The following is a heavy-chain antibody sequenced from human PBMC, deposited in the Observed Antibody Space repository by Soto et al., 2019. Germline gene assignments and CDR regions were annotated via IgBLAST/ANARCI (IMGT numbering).Heavy chain of an antibody. D-gene: IGHD6-6*01. V-gene: IGHV1-69*01. CDR3: ARVPGVGLAARSGYAFDI. Sequence: VQLVQSGAEVKKPGSSVKVSCKASGGTFSSYAISWVRQAPGQGLEWMGGIIPIFGTANYAQKFQGRVTITADESTSTAYMELSSLRSEDTAVYYCARVPGVGLAARSGYAFDIWGQGTMVTVSS. J-gene: IGHJ3*02. CDR1: GGTFSSYA. CDR2: IIPIFGTA.